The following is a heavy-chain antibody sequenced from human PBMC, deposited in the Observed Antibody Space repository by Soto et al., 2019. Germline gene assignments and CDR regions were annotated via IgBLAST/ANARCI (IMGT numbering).Heavy chain of an antibody. Sequence: SETLSLTCTVSGGSISSSSYYWGWIRQPPGKGLEWIGSIYYSGSTYYNPSLKSRVTISVDTSKNQFSLKLSSVTAADTAVYYCARHPSPHNYFWSGYPFDYWGQGTLVTVSS. V-gene: IGHV4-39*01. CDR1: GGSISSSSYY. CDR2: IYYSGST. J-gene: IGHJ4*02. D-gene: IGHD3-3*01. CDR3: ARHPSPHNYFWSGYPFDY.